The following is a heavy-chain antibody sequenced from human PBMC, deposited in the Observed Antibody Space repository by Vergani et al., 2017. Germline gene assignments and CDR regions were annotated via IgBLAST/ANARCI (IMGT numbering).Heavy chain of an antibody. Sequence: QVQLVESGGGVVPPGGSLRISCGASGFNFSNYGMHWVRQAPGKGLEWVAFILYDGSNTYYADSVKGRFTISRDNSKNKLYLQMNSLRAEDTAVYYCARDSPLVVPATFFYTYSCTDVWGQGTTVTVSS. CDR2: ILYDGSNT. J-gene: IGHJ6*02. V-gene: IGHV3-30*02. D-gene: IGHD2-2*01. CDR1: GFNFSNYG. CDR3: ARDSPLVVPATFFYTYSCTDV.